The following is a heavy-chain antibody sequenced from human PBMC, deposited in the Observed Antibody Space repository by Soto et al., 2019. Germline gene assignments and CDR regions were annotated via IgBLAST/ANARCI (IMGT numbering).Heavy chain of an antibody. CDR1: VVSITTGGYY. CDR2: IYYSGNT. CDR3: EKQDRRWLVYFRC. D-gene: IGHD2-8*01. Sequence: PXETLSLTCSFSVVSITTGGYYCSWIRQHPWKGLEWIGYIYYSGNTYYNPSLRSRVTISLDTSKNQFSLKLSSVTAADTAVYYCEKQDRRWLVYFRCWGQGTRVIVSS. J-gene: IGHJ4*02. V-gene: IGHV4-31*03.